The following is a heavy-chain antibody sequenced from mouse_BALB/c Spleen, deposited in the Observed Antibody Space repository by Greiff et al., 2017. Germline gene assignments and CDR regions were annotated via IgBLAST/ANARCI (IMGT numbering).Heavy chain of an antibody. CDR3: AREEGAMDY. V-gene: IGHV2-9*02. CDR2: IWAGGST. J-gene: IGHJ4*01. CDR1: GFTLTSYG. Sequence: VKLMESGPGLVAPSQSLSITCTVSGFTLTSYGVHWVRQTPGKGLEWLGVIWAGGSTNYNSALMSRLSISKDNSKSQVFLKMNSLQTDDTAMYYCAREEGAMDYWGQGTSVTVSS.